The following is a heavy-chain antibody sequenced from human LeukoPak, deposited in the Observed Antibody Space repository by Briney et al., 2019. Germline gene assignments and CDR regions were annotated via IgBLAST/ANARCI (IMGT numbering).Heavy chain of an antibody. CDR1: GYTFTNYW. Sequence: GESLKISCKGSGYTFTNYWIGWVRPMPGKGLEWMGIIWPSDSDTRYSPSFQGQVTISADKSISTAYLQWSSLKASDTAIYYCARRISGYYIDYWGQGTLVTVSS. CDR3: ARRISGYYIDY. D-gene: IGHD1-26*01. V-gene: IGHV5-51*01. J-gene: IGHJ4*02. CDR2: IWPSDSDT.